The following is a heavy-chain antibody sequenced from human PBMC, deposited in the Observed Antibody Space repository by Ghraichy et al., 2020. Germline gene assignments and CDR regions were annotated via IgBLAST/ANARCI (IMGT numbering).Heavy chain of an antibody. CDR3: ARENYDYVWGTYRSGGWFDP. J-gene: IGHJ5*02. V-gene: IGHV3-33*01. Sequence: GESLNISCGASGFTFKNYNIHWVRQAPGKGREWVAVIWYDESNRYFGDSVKGRFSISRDNFRNTVYLQMNSLRADDTAVYYCARENYDYVWGTYRSGGWFDPWGQGTLVTVSS. D-gene: IGHD3-16*02. CDR2: IWYDESNR. CDR1: GFTFKNYN.